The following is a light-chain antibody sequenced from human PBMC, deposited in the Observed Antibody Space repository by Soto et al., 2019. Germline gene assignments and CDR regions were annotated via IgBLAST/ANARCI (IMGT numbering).Light chain of an antibody. V-gene: IGKV3-20*01. CDR1: QSVSSSY. CDR2: GAS. Sequence: EIVLTQSPGTLSLSPGEGATLSCRASQSVSSSYLAWYQQKPGQAPRLLIYGASSRATGLPDRFSGGGSGTDFTLTTSRLEPEDFAVYYCQQYDNSPGTFGQGTKVEIK. J-gene: IGKJ1*01. CDR3: QQYDNSPGT.